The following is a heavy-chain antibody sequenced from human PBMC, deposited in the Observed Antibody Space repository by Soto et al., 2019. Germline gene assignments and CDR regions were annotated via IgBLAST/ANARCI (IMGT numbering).Heavy chain of an antibody. CDR1: GYTFTSYG. Sequence: QVQLVQSGPEVKKPGASVKVSCNTSGYTFTSYGIAWVRQAPGQGLEWMGWISTSKGNTNYAQKFQGRVTMTTDTSTSTAYMELRSLRSDDTAVYYCATRSPAFDFWGQGTLVTVSS. CDR2: ISTSKGNT. V-gene: IGHV1-18*01. J-gene: IGHJ4*02. CDR3: ATRSPAFDF.